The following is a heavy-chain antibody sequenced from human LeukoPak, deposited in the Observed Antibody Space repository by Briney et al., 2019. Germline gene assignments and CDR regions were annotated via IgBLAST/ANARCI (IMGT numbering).Heavy chain of an antibody. V-gene: IGHV1-69*05. CDR2: IIPIFGTA. CDR3: ARGAGANWDFDY. Sequence: SVKVSCKASGYTFTGYYMHWVRQAPGQGLEWMGGIIPIFGTANYAQKFQGRVTITTDESTSTAYMELSSLRSEDTAVYYCARGAGANWDFDYWGQGTLVTVSS. J-gene: IGHJ4*02. D-gene: IGHD7-27*01. CDR1: GYTFTGYY.